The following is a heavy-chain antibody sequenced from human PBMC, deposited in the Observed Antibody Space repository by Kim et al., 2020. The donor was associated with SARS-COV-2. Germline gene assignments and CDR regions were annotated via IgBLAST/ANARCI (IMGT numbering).Heavy chain of an antibody. CDR1: GGSISSSDF. CDR2: IHHRGGT. CDR3: AKCLVDSNSLRFDP. D-gene: IGHD6-6*01. Sequence: SETLSLTCAVSGGSISSSDFWSWVRQPPGQGLEWIGEIHHRGGTSYNPSLKSRVTMSLDKSKNQFSVNLSSVTAADTAVYYCAKCLVDSNSLRFDPWGQGILVTVSS. J-gene: IGHJ5*02. V-gene: IGHV4-4*02.